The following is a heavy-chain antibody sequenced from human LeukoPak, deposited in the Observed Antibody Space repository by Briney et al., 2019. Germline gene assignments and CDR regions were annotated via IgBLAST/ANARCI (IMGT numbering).Heavy chain of an antibody. D-gene: IGHD6-6*01. CDR2: IAPRNGGT. CDR1: GYTFTVYY. CDR3: ARGLLGTSSSVGYFDS. J-gene: IGHJ4*02. Sequence: ASVKVSCKTSGYTFTVYYIHWIRQAPGQGLEWMGWIAPRNGGTNYAQRFQGRVSTTRDTSISTVYMELRSLISDDTAVYYCARGLLGTSSSVGYFDSWGQGTLVTVSS. V-gene: IGHV1-2*02.